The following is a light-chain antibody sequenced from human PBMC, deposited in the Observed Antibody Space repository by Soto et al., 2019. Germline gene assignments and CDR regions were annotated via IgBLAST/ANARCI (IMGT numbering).Light chain of an antibody. J-gene: IGKJ1*01. Sequence: EIVLTQSPATLSLSPGAPGPLSCRASQSVRNYLAWYQQNPGQAPRLLIYDASNRATGIPARFSGSGSGTDFTPTISSLEPEDFAVYYCQQRSNWRTFGQGTKVDIK. CDR2: DAS. V-gene: IGKV3-11*01. CDR1: QSVRNY. CDR3: QQRSNWRT.